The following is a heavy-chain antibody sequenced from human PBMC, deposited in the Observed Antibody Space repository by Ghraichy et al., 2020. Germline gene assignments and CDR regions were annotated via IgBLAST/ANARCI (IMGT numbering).Heavy chain of an antibody. CDR1: GFTFSSYD. V-gene: IGHV3-13*01. J-gene: IGHJ3*02. Sequence: GGSLRLSCAASGFTFSSYDMHWVRQATGKGLEWVSAIGTAGDTYYPGSVKGRFTISRENAKNSLYLQMNSLRAGDTAVYYCARAGDYYDSSGPGAFDIWGQGTMVTVSS. D-gene: IGHD3-22*01. CDR2: IGTAGDT. CDR3: ARAGDYYDSSGPGAFDI.